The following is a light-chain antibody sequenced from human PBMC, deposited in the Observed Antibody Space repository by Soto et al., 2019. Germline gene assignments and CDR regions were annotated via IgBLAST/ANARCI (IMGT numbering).Light chain of an antibody. J-gene: IGLJ3*02. CDR3: CSYAGSTTFLV. V-gene: IGLV2-23*02. CDR1: SSDVGSYDV. CDR2: EVA. Sequence: QSSLTQPASVSGSPGQSITISCTGTSSDVGSYDVVSWYQQHPGKAPQLIIYEVAQRPSGVSDRFSGSKSGSTASLTISGLQSEDEAHYFCCSYAGSTTFLVFGGGTQLTVL.